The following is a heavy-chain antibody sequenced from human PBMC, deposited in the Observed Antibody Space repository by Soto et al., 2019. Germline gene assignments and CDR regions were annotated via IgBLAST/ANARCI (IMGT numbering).Heavy chain of an antibody. CDR1: GYTFTSYC. CDR2: ISAYNGNT. D-gene: IGHD1-7*01. Sequence: ASVKVSCKASGYTFTSYCISWVRQAPGQGLEWMGWISAYNGNTNYAQKLQGRVTMTTDTSTSTAYMELRSLRSDDTAVYCCARQTGTPYAYGVDIWGQGTMATVAS. J-gene: IGHJ3*02. CDR3: ARQTGTPYAYGVDI. V-gene: IGHV1-18*01.